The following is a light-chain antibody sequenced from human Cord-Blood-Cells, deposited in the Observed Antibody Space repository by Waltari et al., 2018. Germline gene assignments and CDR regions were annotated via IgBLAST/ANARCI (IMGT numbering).Light chain of an antibody. CDR1: SSHSARYHL. CDR2: EGS. CDR3: CSYAGSSTYVV. J-gene: IGLJ2*01. Sequence: QSALTQPASVSGSPAQPITISCTGTSSHSARYHLLSWYQQHPGKAPKLMIYEGSKRPSGVSNRFSGSKSGNTASLTISGLQAEDEADYYCCSYAGSSTYVVFGGGTKLTVL. V-gene: IGLV2-23*01.